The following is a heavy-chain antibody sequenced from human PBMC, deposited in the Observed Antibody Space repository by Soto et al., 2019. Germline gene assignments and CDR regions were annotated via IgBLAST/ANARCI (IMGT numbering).Heavy chain of an antibody. Sequence: PSETLSLTCTVSGGSISSYYWSWIRQPPGKGLEWIGYIYYSGSTNYNPSLKSRVTISVDTSKNQFSLKLSSVTAADTAVYYCARWYYDILTGYWNNWFDPWGQGTLVTVSS. J-gene: IGHJ5*02. CDR3: ARWYYDILTGYWNNWFDP. CDR1: GGSISSYY. V-gene: IGHV4-59*01. CDR2: IYYSGST. D-gene: IGHD3-9*01.